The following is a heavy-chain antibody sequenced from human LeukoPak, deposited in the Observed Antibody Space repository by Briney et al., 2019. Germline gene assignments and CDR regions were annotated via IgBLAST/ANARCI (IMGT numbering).Heavy chain of an antibody. Sequence: PSGTLSLTCAVYGGSFSGYYWSWIRQPPGKGLEWIGEINHSGSTNYNPSLKSRVTISVDTSKNQFSLKLSSVTAADTAVYYCARGPTIFGVVEYYFDYWGQGTLVTVSS. CDR3: ARGPTIFGVVEYYFDY. D-gene: IGHD3-3*01. J-gene: IGHJ4*02. V-gene: IGHV4-34*01. CDR1: GGSFSGYY. CDR2: INHSGST.